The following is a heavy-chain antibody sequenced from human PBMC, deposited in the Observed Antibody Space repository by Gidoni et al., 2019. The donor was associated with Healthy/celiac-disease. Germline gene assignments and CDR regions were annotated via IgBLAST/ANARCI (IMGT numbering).Heavy chain of an antibody. J-gene: IGHJ4*02. CDR3: ARETYCSGGSCYSDRVY. D-gene: IGHD2-15*01. CDR2: IKQDGSEK. V-gene: IGHV3-7*04. CDR1: GFTFSSYW. Sequence: EVQLVESGGGLVQPGGSLRLSCAASGFTFSSYWMSWVRQAPGKGLEWVANIKQDGSEKYYVDSVKGRFTISRDNAKNSLYLQMNSLRAEDTAVYYCARETYCSGGSCYSDRVYWGQGTLVTVSS.